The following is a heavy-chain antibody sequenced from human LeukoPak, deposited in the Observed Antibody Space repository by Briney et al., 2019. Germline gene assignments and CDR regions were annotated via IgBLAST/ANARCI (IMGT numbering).Heavy chain of an antibody. J-gene: IGHJ4*02. CDR1: GYTFTSYG. CDR3: ARDSIVVVPAAMSDY. CDR2: ISAYSGNT. D-gene: IGHD2-2*01. V-gene: IGHV1-18*01. Sequence: ASVKVSCKASGYTFTSYGISWVRQAPGQGLEWMGWISAYSGNTNYAQKFQGRVTMTTDTSTSPAYMELKSLRSDDTAVYYCARDSIVVVPAAMSDYWGQGTLVTVSS.